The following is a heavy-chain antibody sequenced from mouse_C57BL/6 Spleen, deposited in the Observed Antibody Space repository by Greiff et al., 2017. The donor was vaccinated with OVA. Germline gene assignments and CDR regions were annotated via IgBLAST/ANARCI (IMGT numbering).Heavy chain of an antibody. J-gene: IGHJ3*01. D-gene: IGHD1-1*01. CDR1: GYAFSSYW. V-gene: IGHV1-80*01. CDR3: ARYDYGSSYGWFAY. CDR2: IYPGDGDT. Sequence: QVQLQQSGAELVKPGASVKISCKASGYAFSSYWMNWVKQRPGKGLEWIGQIYPGDGDTNYNGKFKGKATLTADKSSSTAYMQLSSLTSEDSAVYFCARYDYGSSYGWFAYWGQGTLVTVSA.